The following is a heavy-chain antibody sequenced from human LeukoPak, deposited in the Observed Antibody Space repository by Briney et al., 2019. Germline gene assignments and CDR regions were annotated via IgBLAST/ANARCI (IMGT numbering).Heavy chain of an antibody. V-gene: IGHV1-46*01. CDR1: GYTFTSYY. Sequence: ASVKVTCKASGYTFTSYYMHWVRQAPGQGLEWMGIINPSGGSTSYAQKFQGRVTMTRDMSTSTVYMELSSLRAEDTAVYYCARDHDSSGYYYSGWFDPWGQGTLVTVSS. J-gene: IGHJ5*02. D-gene: IGHD3-22*01. CDR3: ARDHDSSGYYYSGWFDP. CDR2: INPSGGST.